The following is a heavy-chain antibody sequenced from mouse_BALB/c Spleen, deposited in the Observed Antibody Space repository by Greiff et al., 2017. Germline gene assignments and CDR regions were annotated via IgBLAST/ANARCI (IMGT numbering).Heavy chain of an antibody. CDR1: GFTFSSYA. CDR2: ISSGGSYT. J-gene: IGHJ4*01. Sequence: EVHLVESGGGLVKPGGSLKLSCAASGFTFSSYAMSWVRQTPEKRLEWVATISSGGSYTYYPDSVKGRFTISRDNAKNTLYLQMSSLRSEDTAMYYCARHYDYDEGAMDYWGQGTSVTVSS. CDR3: ARHYDYDEGAMDY. D-gene: IGHD2-4*01. V-gene: IGHV5-9-3*01.